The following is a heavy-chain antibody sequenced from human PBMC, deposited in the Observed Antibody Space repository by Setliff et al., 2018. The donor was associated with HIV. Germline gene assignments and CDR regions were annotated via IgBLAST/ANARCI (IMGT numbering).Heavy chain of an antibody. CDR1: GGSFSDNY. CDR3: ARVFVDTAALRVLEYYFDS. J-gene: IGHJ4*02. D-gene: IGHD5-18*01. V-gene: IGHV4-34*01. Sequence: SETLSLTCAVYGGSFSDNYMTWVRQSPGKGLEWIGEIDHRGSTNYNPSLKSRVTVSVDTSKNQFSLRMRSVTAADTAVYYCARVFVDTAALRVLEYYFDSWGRGTLVTVSS. CDR2: IDHRGST.